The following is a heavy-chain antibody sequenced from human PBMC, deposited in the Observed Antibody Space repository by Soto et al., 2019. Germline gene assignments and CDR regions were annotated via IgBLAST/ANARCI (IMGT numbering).Heavy chain of an antibody. J-gene: IGHJ4*02. CDR1: GFTFSSFW. Sequence: TGGSVRLSCAASGFTFSSFWLHWVRQTPGKGLVWISRLNGDGSSSSYADSVTGRFTISRDTATNTLYLQMNSLRPEDTALYYCTRGASGYGNFDYWGLGTLVTVSS. V-gene: IGHV3-74*01. CDR2: LNGDGSSS. CDR3: TRGASGYGNFDY. D-gene: IGHD5-12*01.